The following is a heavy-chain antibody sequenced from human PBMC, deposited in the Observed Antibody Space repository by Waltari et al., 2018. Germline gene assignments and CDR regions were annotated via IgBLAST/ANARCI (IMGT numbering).Heavy chain of an antibody. Sequence: QVQLQESGPGLVKPSETLSLTCSVSGAPMTNYYWSWIRLPAGRGLEWLGRVFTDGKTHYAAALRSRVTMSMDTSKDQFSLKLTSVTAADTALYYCARAQEGHDAFDFWGQGTMVTVSS. V-gene: IGHV4-4*07. J-gene: IGHJ3*01. CDR2: VFTDGKT. CDR3: ARAQEGHDAFDF. CDR1: GAPMTNYY.